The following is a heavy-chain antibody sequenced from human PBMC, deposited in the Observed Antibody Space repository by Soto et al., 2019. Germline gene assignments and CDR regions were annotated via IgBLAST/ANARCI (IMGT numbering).Heavy chain of an antibody. CDR3: ASPDSYFEF. Sequence: LRLSCAASGFTFSSYWMHWVRQAPGKGLEWVAVISSDGSNKYYADSVKGRFTISRDNSKNTLYLQMNSLRAEDAAVYFCASPDSYFEFWGQGTLVTVSS. D-gene: IGHD3-22*01. CDR2: ISSDGSNK. V-gene: IGHV3-30-3*01. J-gene: IGHJ4*02. CDR1: GFTFSSYW.